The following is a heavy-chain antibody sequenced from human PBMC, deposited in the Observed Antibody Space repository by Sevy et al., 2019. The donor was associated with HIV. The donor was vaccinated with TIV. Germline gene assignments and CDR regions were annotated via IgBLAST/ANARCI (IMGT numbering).Heavy chain of an antibody. D-gene: IGHD2-8*01. CDR3: VRNGPAYY. V-gene: IGHV3-53*01. Sequence: GGSLRLSCVASEFTISRNYMSWVRQAPGKGLEWVSVIFSDGSTYYADSVKGRFTISRDNSKNTLYLQMDSLRAEDTAVYYCVRNGPAYYWGQGTLVTVSS. CDR2: IFSDGST. CDR1: EFTISRNY. J-gene: IGHJ4*02.